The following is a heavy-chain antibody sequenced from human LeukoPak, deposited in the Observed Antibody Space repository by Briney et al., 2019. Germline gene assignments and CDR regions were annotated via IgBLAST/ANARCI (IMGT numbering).Heavy chain of an antibody. D-gene: IGHD2-2*01. J-gene: IGHJ4*02. V-gene: IGHV4-34*01. Sequence: PSETLSLTCAVYGGSFSGYYWSWIRQPPGKGLEWIGEINHSGSTNYNPSLKSRVTISVDTSKNQFSLKLSSATAADTAVYYCARLVPAAACFDYWGQGTLVTVSS. CDR2: INHSGST. CDR1: GGSFSGYY. CDR3: ARLVPAAACFDY.